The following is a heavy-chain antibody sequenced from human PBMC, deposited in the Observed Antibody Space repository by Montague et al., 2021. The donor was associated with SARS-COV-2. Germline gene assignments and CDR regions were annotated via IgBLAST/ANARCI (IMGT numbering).Heavy chain of an antibody. V-gene: IGHV3-48*03. Sequence: LSLSCAASGFTFSRHEVNWVRQTPGKGLEWVSYITSDGGIIYYADFVEGRFTISRDNAKNSLYLHMNSLRVGDTAVYYCATLARGLFDHGMDIWGQGTTVTVSS. J-gene: IGHJ6*02. D-gene: IGHD3-10*01. CDR2: ITSDGGII. CDR3: ATLARGLFDHGMDI. CDR1: GFTFSRHE.